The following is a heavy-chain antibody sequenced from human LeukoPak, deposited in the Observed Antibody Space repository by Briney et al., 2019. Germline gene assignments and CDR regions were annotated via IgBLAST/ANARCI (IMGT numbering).Heavy chain of an antibody. J-gene: IGHJ3*02. Sequence: SVKVSCKASGGTFSSYAISWVRQAPGQGLEWMGRIIPIFGTANYAQRFQGRVTITADKSTSTAYMELSSLRSEDTAVYYCASPGDYYDSSGPRRPDAFDIWGQGTMVTVSS. V-gene: IGHV1-69*06. CDR1: GGTFSSYA. CDR3: ASPGDYYDSSGPRRPDAFDI. CDR2: IIPIFGTA. D-gene: IGHD3-22*01.